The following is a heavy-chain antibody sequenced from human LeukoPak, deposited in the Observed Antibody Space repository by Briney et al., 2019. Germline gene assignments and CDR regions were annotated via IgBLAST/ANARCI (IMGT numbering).Heavy chain of an antibody. CDR3: ARGGWDCGDSGEDAFDI. CDR1: GGSFSGYY. V-gene: IGHV4-34*01. J-gene: IGHJ3*02. D-gene: IGHD4-17*01. Sequence: SETLSLTCAVYGGSFSGYYWSWIRQPPGKGLEWIGEINHSGSTNYNPSLKSRVTISVDTSKNQFSLKLSSVTAADTAVYYCARGGWDCGDSGEDAFDIWGQGTMVTVSS. CDR2: INHSGST.